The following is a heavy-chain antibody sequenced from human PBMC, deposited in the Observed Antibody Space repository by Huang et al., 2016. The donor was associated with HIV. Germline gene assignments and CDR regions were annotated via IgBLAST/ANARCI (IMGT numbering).Heavy chain of an antibody. Sequence: QVKLVQSEAEAKKPGDSVKVSCNASGYTFSSYGVSWVRQAPGQRLEWMGWISPYNGNTNYAQKVQGRVTMTTDTSANTAYMEWRSLRSDDTALYYCARFSDPYNWNYVKWGFDYWGQGTLVTVSS. CDR2: ISPYNGNT. CDR1: GYTFSSYG. D-gene: IGHD1-1*01. V-gene: IGHV1-18*04. J-gene: IGHJ4*02. CDR3: ARFSDPYNWNYVKWGFDY.